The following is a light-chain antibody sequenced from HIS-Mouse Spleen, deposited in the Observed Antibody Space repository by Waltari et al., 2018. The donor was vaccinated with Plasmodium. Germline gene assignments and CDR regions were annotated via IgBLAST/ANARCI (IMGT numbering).Light chain of an antibody. Sequence: IQMTQSPSSLSASIGDRVTITCRASQDISMYLHWYQQKPGKAPKLLIYAASTLQRGVPSRFSGSGSGTDFTLTISCLQSEDFATYYCQQYYSFPRTFGQGTKVQIK. CDR1: QDISMY. J-gene: IGKJ1*01. CDR2: AAS. V-gene: IGKV1-8*01. CDR3: QQYYSFPRT.